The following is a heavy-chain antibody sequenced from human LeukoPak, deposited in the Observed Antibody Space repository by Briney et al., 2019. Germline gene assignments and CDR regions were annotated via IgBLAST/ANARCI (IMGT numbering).Heavy chain of an antibody. V-gene: IGHV1-46*01. CDR3: ARSGGYYDSSQD. CDR1: GYTFTRYY. CDR2: INPSGGST. D-gene: IGHD3-22*01. Sequence: ASVKVSCKASGYTFTRYYINWVRQAPGQGLEWMGIINPSGGSTTYAQKFQGRVTMTRDTSTSTVYVELISLRSEDTAVYYCARSGGYYDSSQDWGQGTLVTVSS. J-gene: IGHJ4*02.